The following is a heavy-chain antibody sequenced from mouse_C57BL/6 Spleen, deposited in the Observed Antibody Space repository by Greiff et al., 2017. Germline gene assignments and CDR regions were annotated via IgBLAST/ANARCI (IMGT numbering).Heavy chain of an antibody. J-gene: IGHJ4*01. CDR1: GYTFTSYW. Sequence: VQLQQPGAELVRPGSSVKLSCKASGYTFTSYWMHWVKQRPIQGLEWIGNIDPSESETHYNQKFKDKATLTVDKSSSTAYMQLSSLTSEDSAVYFCSRDYYRRSAAMGYWGQGPSVTVSS. CDR2: IDPSESET. V-gene: IGHV1-52*01. CDR3: SRDYYRRSAAMGY. D-gene: IGHD1-1*01.